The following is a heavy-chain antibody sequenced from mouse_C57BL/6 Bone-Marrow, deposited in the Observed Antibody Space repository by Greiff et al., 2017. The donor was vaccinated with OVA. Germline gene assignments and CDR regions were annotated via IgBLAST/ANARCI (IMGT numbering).Heavy chain of an antibody. CDR3: ARHPSYYGSSLYYFDY. V-gene: IGHV5-6*01. CDR2: ISSGGSYT. D-gene: IGHD1-1*01. J-gene: IGHJ2*01. Sequence: EVQLVESGGDLVKPGGSLKLSCAASGFTFSSYGMSWVRQTPDKRLEWVATISSGGSYTYYPDSVKGRFTISRDNAKNNMYLQMSSLKSEDTAMYYCARHPSYYGSSLYYFDYWGQGTTLTVSS. CDR1: GFTFSSYG.